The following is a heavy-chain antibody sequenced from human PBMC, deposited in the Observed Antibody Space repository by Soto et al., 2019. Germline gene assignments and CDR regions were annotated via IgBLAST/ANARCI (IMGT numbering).Heavy chain of an antibody. V-gene: IGHV4-31*03. D-gene: IGHD3-16*02. Sequence: PSETLSLTCTVSGGSISSGGYYWSWIRQHPGKGLEWIGYIYYSGSTYYNPSLKSRVTISVDTSKNQFSLKLSSVTAADTAVYYCARARIMITFGGVIPTTFDYWGQGTLVTGSS. CDR3: ARARIMITFGGVIPTTFDY. CDR1: GGSISSGGYY. CDR2: IYYSGST. J-gene: IGHJ4*02.